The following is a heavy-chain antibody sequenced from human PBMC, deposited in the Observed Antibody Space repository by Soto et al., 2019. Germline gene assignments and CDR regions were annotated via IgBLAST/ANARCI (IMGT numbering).Heavy chain of an antibody. CDR2: IYYSGST. V-gene: IGHV4-59*01. J-gene: IGHJ3*02. CDR1: GGSISSYY. CDR3: ARDFARSGWSYDAFDI. Sequence: SETLSLTCTVSGGSISSYYWSWIRQPPGKGLEWIGYIYYSGSTNYNPSLKSRVTISVDTSKNQFSLKLSSVTAADTAVYYCARDFARSGWSYDAFDIWGQGTMVT. D-gene: IGHD6-19*01.